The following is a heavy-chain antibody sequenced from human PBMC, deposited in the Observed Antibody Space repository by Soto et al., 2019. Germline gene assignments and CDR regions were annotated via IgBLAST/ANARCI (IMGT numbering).Heavy chain of an antibody. Sequence: QVQLQESGPGLVKPSETLSLTCTVSGGSISSYYWSWIRQPPGKGLEWIGYIYYSGSTSYNPSLKRRVTISVDPSKNQFSLKLSSVTAADTAVYYCARRYGDYFDYWGQGTLVTVSS. J-gene: IGHJ4*02. CDR1: GGSISSYY. D-gene: IGHD4-17*01. CDR2: IYYSGST. CDR3: ARRYGDYFDY. V-gene: IGHV4-59*08.